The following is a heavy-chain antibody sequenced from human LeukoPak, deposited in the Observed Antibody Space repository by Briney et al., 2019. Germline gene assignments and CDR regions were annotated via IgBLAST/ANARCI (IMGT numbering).Heavy chain of an antibody. V-gene: IGHV4-39*07. Sequence: PSETLSLTCTASGASISSNSYYWGWIRQPPGTGLEWIGTTHYSGSTYCNPSLKSRVTISVDTSKNQFSLKLSSVTAADTAVYYCARGHTKDIVVVVARYFDYWGQGTLVTVSS. CDR2: THYSGST. J-gene: IGHJ4*03. CDR1: GASISSNSYY. D-gene: IGHD2-15*01. CDR3: ARGHTKDIVVVVARYFDY.